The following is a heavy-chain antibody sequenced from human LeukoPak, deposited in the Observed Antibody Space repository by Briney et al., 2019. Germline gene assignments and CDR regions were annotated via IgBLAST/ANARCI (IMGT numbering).Heavy chain of an antibody. CDR1: GDSVSSNSAA. CDR2: TYYRSKWST. CDR3: ARSTGPIDY. J-gene: IGHJ4*02. Sequence: SQTLSLTCAISGDSVSSNSAAWNWIRQSPSRGLEWLGRTYYRSKWSTYYAVSVKSRISINRDTSKNQISLQLNSVTPEDTAVYYCARSTGPIDYWGQGTLVTVSS. V-gene: IGHV6-1*01. D-gene: IGHD1-1*01.